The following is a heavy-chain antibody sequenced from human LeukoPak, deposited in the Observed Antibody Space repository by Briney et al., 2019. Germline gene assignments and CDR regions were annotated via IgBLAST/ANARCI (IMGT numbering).Heavy chain of an antibody. J-gene: IGHJ3*02. CDR3: AREADYYDSSGYYYSAFDI. CDR2: IYYSGST. D-gene: IGHD3-22*01. CDR1: GGSISSYY. Sequence: SETLSLTCTVSGGSISSYYWSWIRQPPGKGMEWIGYIYYSGSTNYNPSLKSRVTISVDTSKNQFSLKLSSVTAADTAVYYCAREADYYDSSGYYYSAFDIWGQGTMVTVSS. V-gene: IGHV4-59*01.